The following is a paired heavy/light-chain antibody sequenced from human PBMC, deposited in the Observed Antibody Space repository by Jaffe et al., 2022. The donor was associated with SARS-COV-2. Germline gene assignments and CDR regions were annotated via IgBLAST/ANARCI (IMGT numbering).Light chain of an antibody. CDR2: WAS. CDR1: QSILYSSNNKNY. J-gene: IGKJ2*01. Sequence: DIVMTQSPDSLAVSLGERATINCKSTQSILYSSNNKNYLAWYQQKPGQPPKLLIYWASTRESGVPDRLSGSGSGTDFTLTISSLQTEDVAVYYCQQYYSAPYTFGQGTKLEIK. CDR3: QQYYSAPYT. V-gene: IGKV4-1*01.
Heavy chain of an antibody. Sequence: EVQLVESGGGLVQPGGSLRLSCSASGFTFSNYPMHWVREAPGKGLESVSTISRNGDSTYYADSVRGRFTISRDNSKNTLYLQVSSLRAEDTAVYYCVSGLRINGPFDSWGQGTLVTVSS. CDR2: ISRNGDST. J-gene: IGHJ4*02. CDR1: GFTFSNYP. CDR3: VSGLRINGPFDS. V-gene: IGHV3-64D*09. D-gene: IGHD4-17*01.